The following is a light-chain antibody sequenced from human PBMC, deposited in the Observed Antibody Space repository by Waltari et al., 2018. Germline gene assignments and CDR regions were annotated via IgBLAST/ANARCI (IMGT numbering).Light chain of an antibody. CDR1: QNFTNNY. V-gene: IGKV3-20*01. CDR3: QQYENSPLT. J-gene: IGKJ4*01. CDR2: DSS. Sequence: EVILTQSPDTLSLSPGARATLSCRARQNFTNNYLAWYQQKPGLAPRLLIYDSSSRATGVPDRFSGSGSGTDFTLTIGRLEPEDYAVYYCQQYENSPLTFGGGTQVETK.